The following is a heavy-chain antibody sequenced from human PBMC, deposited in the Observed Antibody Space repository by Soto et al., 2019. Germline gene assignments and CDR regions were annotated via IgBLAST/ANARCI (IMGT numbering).Heavy chain of an antibody. CDR2: IYYSGSP. J-gene: IGHJ4*02. CDR1: GGFVSSYY. D-gene: IGHD7-27*01. CDR3: ARHGGSTWGADD. V-gene: IGHV4-59*08. Sequence: SETLSLTCTVSGGFVSSYYWSWIRQPPGKGLEWIGYIYYSGSPSYNPSLKSRVTISVDTSKNQFSLNLSSVTAADTAVYYCARHGGSTWGADDWGQGTLVTVSS.